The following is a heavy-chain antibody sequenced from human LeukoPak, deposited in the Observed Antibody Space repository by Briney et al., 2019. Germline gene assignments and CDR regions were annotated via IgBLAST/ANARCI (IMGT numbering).Heavy chain of an antibody. J-gene: IGHJ4*02. Sequence: GGSLRLSCAASGFTFSAYSMNWVRQAPGKGLEWISYISSATTTIHYADSVKGRFTISRDNAKNTLYLQMNSLRDEDTAAYYCANQEYYYGSGSYYNPLPFDYWGQGTQVTVSS. CDR2: ISSATTTI. D-gene: IGHD3-10*01. V-gene: IGHV3-48*02. CDR1: GFTFSAYS. CDR3: ANQEYYYGSGSYYNPLPFDY.